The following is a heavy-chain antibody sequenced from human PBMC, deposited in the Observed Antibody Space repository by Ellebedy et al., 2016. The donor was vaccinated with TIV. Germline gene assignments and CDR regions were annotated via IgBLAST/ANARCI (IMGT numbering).Heavy chain of an antibody. V-gene: IGHV4-59*01. CDR2: IYYSGST. CDR3: ARDRQWLVYWYFDL. D-gene: IGHD6-19*01. J-gene: IGHJ2*01. CDR1: GGSISSYY. Sequence: SETLSLXXTVSGGSISSYYWSWIRQPPGKGLEWIGYIYYSGSTNYNPSLKSRVTISVDTSKNQFSLKLSSVTAADTAVYYCARDRQWLVYWYFDLWGRGTLVTVSS.